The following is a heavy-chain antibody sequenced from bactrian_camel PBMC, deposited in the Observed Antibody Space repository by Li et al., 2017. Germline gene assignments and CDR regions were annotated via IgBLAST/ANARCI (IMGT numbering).Heavy chain of an antibody. Sequence: HVQLVESGGGSAQAGGSLKLSCVASGDTAEINCMSWVREGPGGPREKVASISTTDGTVNYADSVKGRFQISQDKAKNTLYLQMNSLKPEDTAMYYCGTNKYCRGSACCYRDFSHWGQGTQVTVS. CDR1: GDTAEINC. CDR2: ISTTDGTV. CDR3: GTNKYCRGSACCYRDFSH. V-gene: IGHV3S63*01. J-gene: IGHJ4*01. D-gene: IGHD7*01.